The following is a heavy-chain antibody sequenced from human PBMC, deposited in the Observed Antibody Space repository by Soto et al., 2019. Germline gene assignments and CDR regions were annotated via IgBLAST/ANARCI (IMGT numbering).Heavy chain of an antibody. CDR2: FDPEGSDT. CDR1: GYTLSELA. V-gene: IGHV1-24*01. Sequence: ASVKVSCKVSGYTLSELAIHWVRQAPGKGFEWMGGFDPEGSDTIYAQKFQGRVTMTMDTSITTVYMELNNLRPDDTAIYYCGRGRSGQIVVFYWGQGTPVTVSS. J-gene: IGHJ4*02. CDR3: GRGRSGQIVVFY. D-gene: IGHD1-26*01.